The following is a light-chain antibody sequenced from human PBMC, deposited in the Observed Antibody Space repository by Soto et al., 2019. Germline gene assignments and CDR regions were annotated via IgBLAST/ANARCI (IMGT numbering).Light chain of an antibody. CDR3: QQRSDWPIT. V-gene: IGKV3-11*01. J-gene: IGKJ5*01. CDR1: QSVSSY. CDR2: DAS. Sequence: EIVLTQSPATLSLSPGERATLSCRASQSVSSYLAWYQQKPGQAPRLLIYDASNRATGIPARFSGSGSGTDFTLTISSLESEDFAVYYFQQRSDWPITFGQATRLEIK.